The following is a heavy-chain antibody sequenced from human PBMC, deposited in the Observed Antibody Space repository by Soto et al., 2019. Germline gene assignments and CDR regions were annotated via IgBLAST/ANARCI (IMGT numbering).Heavy chain of an antibody. Sequence: ASVKVSCKASGYTFTGYYMHWVQQAPGQGLEWMGWINPNSGGTNYAQKFQGWVTMTRDTSISTAYMELSSLRSDDTAVYYCARDRHRRSMDVWGKGTTVTVSS. CDR3: ARDRHRRSMDV. J-gene: IGHJ6*03. CDR2: INPNSGGT. V-gene: IGHV1-2*04. CDR1: GYTFTGYY.